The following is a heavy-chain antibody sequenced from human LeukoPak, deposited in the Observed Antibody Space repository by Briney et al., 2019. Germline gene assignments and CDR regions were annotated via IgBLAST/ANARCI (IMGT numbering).Heavy chain of an antibody. CDR2: IYYSGST. J-gene: IGHJ5*02. Sequence: SETLTLPCTVSGGSISSSSYYWGWIRQPPGKGLEWIGSIYYSGSTYYNPSIKSRVTISVDTYKKQFSLKLSSVTAADTAVYYCARDLVDIVVVRAAYDRSNWFDPWGQGTLVTVSS. V-gene: IGHV4-39*07. CDR1: GGSISSSSYY. CDR3: ARDLVDIVVVRAAYDRSNWFDP. D-gene: IGHD2-2*03.